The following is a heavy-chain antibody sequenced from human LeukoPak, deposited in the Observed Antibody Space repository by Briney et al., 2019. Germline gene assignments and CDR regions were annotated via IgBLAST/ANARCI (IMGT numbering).Heavy chain of an antibody. Sequence: SGPTLVNPTQTLTLACTFSGFSLSTSGVGVGWIRQPPGKALEWLALIYWNDDKRYSPSLKSRLTITKDTSKNQVVLTMTNMDPVDTATYYCAHSPQPPGYSSSWYDYHFDYWGQGTLVTVSS. V-gene: IGHV2-5*01. J-gene: IGHJ4*02. CDR1: GFSLSTSGVG. D-gene: IGHD6-13*01. CDR2: IYWNDDK. CDR3: AHSPQPPGYSSSWYDYHFDY.